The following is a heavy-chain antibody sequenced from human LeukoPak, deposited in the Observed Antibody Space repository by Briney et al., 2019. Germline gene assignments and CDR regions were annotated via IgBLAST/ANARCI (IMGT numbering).Heavy chain of an antibody. CDR2: IYYSGNT. D-gene: IGHD3-10*01. CDR3: ARRSSYYASGWFDP. CDR1: GGSIISSSYY. Sequence: SETLSLTCNVSGGSIISSSYYWGWIRQPPGKGLEWIGSIYYSGNTYYNPSLKSRVTISVDTSKNQFSLKLGSVTAADTAVFYCARRSSYYASGWFDPWGQGTLVTVSS. V-gene: IGHV4-39*01. J-gene: IGHJ5*02.